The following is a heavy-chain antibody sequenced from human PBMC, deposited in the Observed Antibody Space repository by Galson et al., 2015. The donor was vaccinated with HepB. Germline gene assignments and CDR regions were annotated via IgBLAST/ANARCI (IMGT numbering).Heavy chain of an antibody. CDR2: KNEAGTRR. D-gene: IGHD6-13*01. CDR3: AAAAE. CDR1: GFSFSNTW. J-gene: IGHJ4*02. V-gene: IGHV3-7*03. Sequence: SLRLSCAASGFSFSNTWMSWVRQAPGKGLEWVANKNEAGTRRDYVDSVKGRFTISRDNTKDSLSLQMNSLRGDDTAVYYCAAAAEWGQGTLVTVSS.